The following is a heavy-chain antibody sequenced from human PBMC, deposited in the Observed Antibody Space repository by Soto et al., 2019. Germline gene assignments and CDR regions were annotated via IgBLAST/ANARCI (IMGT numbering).Heavy chain of an antibody. J-gene: IGHJ4*02. D-gene: IGHD5-12*01. CDR1: GFTFSTYW. CDR2: IKEDGSEK. V-gene: IGHV3-7*01. CDR3: ARPRGDGYNFFDY. Sequence: EVQLVESGGGLVQPGGSLRLSCAASGFTFSTYWMSWARQAPGKGLEWVANIKEDGSEKDYVDSVKGRFTISRDNAKNTLYLQMNSLRAEDTAVYYCARPRGDGYNFFDYWGQGTLVTVSS.